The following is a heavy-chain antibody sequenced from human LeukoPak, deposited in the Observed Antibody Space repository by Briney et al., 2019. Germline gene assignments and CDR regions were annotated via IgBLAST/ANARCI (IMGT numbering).Heavy chain of an antibody. CDR1: GFTFSTYG. J-gene: IGHJ4*02. Sequence: GGTLRLSCVASGFTFSTYGMSWVRQAPGKGLEWVSAISGSGGSTYYADSVKGRFTISRDNSENTLYLQMKSLRHEDTAVYYCARDWSAAVYAPFDYWGQGTLVTVSS. CDR3: ARDWSAAVYAPFDY. D-gene: IGHD5/OR15-5a*01. CDR2: ISGSGGST. V-gene: IGHV3-23*01.